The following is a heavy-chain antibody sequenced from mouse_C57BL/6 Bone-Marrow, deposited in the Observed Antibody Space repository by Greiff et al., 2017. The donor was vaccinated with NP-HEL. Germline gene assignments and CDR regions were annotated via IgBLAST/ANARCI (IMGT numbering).Heavy chain of an antibody. CDR3: ARRDDYDNY. CDR2: IYPGDGDT. CDR1: GYAFSSSW. Sequence: VQLQQSGPELVKPGASVKISCKASGYAFSSSWMNWVQQRPGKGLEWIGRIYPGDGDTNYNGKFKGKATLTADKSSSTAYMQLSSLTSEDSAVYFCARRDDYDNYWGQGTTLTVSS. J-gene: IGHJ2*01. V-gene: IGHV1-82*01. D-gene: IGHD2-4*01.